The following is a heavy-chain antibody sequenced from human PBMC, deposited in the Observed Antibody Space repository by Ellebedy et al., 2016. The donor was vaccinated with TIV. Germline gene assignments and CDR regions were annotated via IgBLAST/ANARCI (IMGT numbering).Heavy chain of an antibody. CDR3: ARGGGERLRYACDL. CDR1: GFTFRDFA. D-gene: IGHD4-17*01. CDR2: ISHSGDIT. J-gene: IGHJ3*01. Sequence: PGGSLGLSCAASGFTFRDFAMNWVRQAPGKGLEWVSAISHSGDITYLADSVKGRFTISRDNAKNSLYLQMNSLRDEDTAVYYCARGGGERLRYACDLWGPGTMVTCSS. V-gene: IGHV3-23*01.